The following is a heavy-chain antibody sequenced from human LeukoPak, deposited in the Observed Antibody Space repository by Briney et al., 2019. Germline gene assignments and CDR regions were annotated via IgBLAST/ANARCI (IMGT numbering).Heavy chain of an antibody. CDR2: LSGSGLST. J-gene: IGHJ4*02. Sequence: GGSLRLSCAASGFTFSSYAMSWVRQAPGKGLQWDSALSGSGLSTYYADSVKGRFTISRDNSKNTLYLQMNSLRAEDTAVYYCARGGESSSWLFDYWGQGTLVPVSS. CDR3: ARGGESSSWLFDY. D-gene: IGHD6-13*01. V-gene: IGHV3-23*01. CDR1: GFTFSSYA.